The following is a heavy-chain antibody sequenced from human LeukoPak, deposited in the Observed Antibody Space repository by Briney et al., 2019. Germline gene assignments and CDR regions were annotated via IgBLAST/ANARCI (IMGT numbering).Heavy chain of an antibody. CDR2: IYVSGST. CDR3: AREAEMAAPSWYDS. J-gene: IGHJ5*01. CDR1: GGFISTYF. Sequence: PSETLSLTCTISGGFISTYFWNWIRQPAGKGLEWTGRIYVSGSTNYNPSLKSRVTMSLDTSKNQLSLNLSSVTAADTAVYYCAREAEMAAPSWYDSWGQGTLVTVSS. D-gene: IGHD5-24*01. V-gene: IGHV4-4*07.